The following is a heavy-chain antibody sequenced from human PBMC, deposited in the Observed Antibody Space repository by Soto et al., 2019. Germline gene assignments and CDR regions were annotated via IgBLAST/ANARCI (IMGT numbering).Heavy chain of an antibody. CDR3: ARDFDCSSTSCRYYDY. J-gene: IGHJ4*02. D-gene: IGHD2-2*01. CDR1: GGSFSGYY. CDR2: INHSGST. Sequence: SETLSLTCAVYGGSFSGYYWSWIRQPPGKGLEWIGEINHSGSTNYNPSLKSRVTISVDTSKNQFSLKLSSVTAVDTAVYYCARDFDCSSTSCRYYDYWGQGTLVTVSS. V-gene: IGHV4-34*01.